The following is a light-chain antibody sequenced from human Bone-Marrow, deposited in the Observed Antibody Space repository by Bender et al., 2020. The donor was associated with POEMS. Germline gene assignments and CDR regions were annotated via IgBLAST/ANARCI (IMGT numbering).Light chain of an antibody. Sequence: QSALTQPASVSGSPGQSITIFCTGTSSDIGGYNYVSWYQHHPGKAPKLMIFDVRNRPSGVSNRFSGSKSGNTASLTISGLQAEDEADYYGSSYTSTSTLVFGGGTKLTVL. CDR3: SSYTSTSTLV. CDR1: SSDIGGYNY. CDR2: DVR. V-gene: IGLV2-14*03. J-gene: IGLJ2*01.